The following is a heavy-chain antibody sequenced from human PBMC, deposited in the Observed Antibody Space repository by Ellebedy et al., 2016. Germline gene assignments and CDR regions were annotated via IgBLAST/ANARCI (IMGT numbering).Heavy chain of an antibody. CDR1: GGSISSYY. D-gene: IGHD3-10*01. J-gene: IGHJ6*02. V-gene: IGHV4-59*12. CDR3: ARGAGGTMVRGVPSLYGMDV. CDR2: IYYSGST. Sequence: SETLSLTXTVSGGSISSYYWSWIRQPPGKGLEWIGYIYYSGSTNYNPSLKSRATISLDTSKNQFSLELSSVTAADTAVYYCARGAGGTMVRGVPSLYGMDVWGQGTTVTVSS.